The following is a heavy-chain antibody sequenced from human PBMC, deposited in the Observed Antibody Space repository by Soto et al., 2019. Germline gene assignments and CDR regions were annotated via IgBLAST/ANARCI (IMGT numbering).Heavy chain of an antibody. J-gene: IGHJ4*02. D-gene: IGHD3-10*01. CDR3: AKEMVWSGELLSPFDY. CDR1: GFTFSSYA. Sequence: LSLTCAASGFTFSSYAMSWVRQAPGKGLEWVSAISLSGDSTYYVESVKGRFTISRDNSKNTLYLQMNSLGAADTAVYYCAKEMVWSGELLSPFDYWGQGTLVTVSS. CDR2: ISLSGDST. V-gene: IGHV3-23*01.